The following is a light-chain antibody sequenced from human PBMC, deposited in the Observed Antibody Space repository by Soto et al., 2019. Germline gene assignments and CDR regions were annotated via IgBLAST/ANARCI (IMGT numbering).Light chain of an antibody. V-gene: IGKV3-11*01. CDR3: QQHTNWPLT. J-gene: IGKJ4*01. CDR1: QSISSF. Sequence: EIVLTQSPATLSVSPGERATLSCRASQSISSFLSWYQDKPGQAPRLLIYDASYWATGIPARFSGSGSGTDFTLTISSLEPEDFAVYYCQQHTNWPLTFGGGTKVEIK. CDR2: DAS.